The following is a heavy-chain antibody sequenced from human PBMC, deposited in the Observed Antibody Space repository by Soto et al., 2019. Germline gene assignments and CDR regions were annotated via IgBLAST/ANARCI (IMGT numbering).Heavy chain of an antibody. CDR2: INPSGGST. CDR3: AREQEKSDYYSGIPSFDY. Sequence: VKVSCKASGYTFTSYYMHWVRQALGQGLEWMGIINPSGGSTSYAQKFQGRVTMTRDTSTSTVYMELSSLRSEDTAVYYCAREQEKSDYYSGIPSFDYWGQGTLVTVSS. CDR1: GYTFTSYY. V-gene: IGHV1-46*03. J-gene: IGHJ4*02. D-gene: IGHD2-21*01.